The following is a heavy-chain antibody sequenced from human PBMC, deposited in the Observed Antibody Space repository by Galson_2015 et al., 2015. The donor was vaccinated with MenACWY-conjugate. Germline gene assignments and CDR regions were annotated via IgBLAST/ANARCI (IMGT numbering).Heavy chain of an antibody. V-gene: IGHV3-23*01. CDR2: ISGSGGTT. Sequence: SLRLSCAASGFTFSTYAMTWVRQGPGRGLEWVSVISGSGGTTYYADSVKGRFTISRDNFKSTLFLQMNSLRVEDTAKYYCVRGSSSGGWRLLGYWGQGTLVTVSS. CDR3: VRGSSSGGWRLLGY. J-gene: IGHJ4*02. D-gene: IGHD6-25*01. CDR1: GFTFSTYA.